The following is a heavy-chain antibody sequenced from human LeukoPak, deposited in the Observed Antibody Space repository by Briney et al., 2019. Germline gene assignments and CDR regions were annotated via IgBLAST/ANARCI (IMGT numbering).Heavy chain of an antibody. D-gene: IGHD2-2*01. J-gene: IGHJ4*02. CDR3: AKDVAYCSRTSCYVNFDY. Sequence: GGSLRLSCAASGFTFSSYEMNWVRQAPGKGLEWVSYISSSGSTIYYADSVKGRFTISRDSAKNSLYLQMNSLRAEDTAVYYCAKDVAYCSRTSCYVNFDYWGQGTLVTVSS. CDR2: ISSSGSTI. CDR1: GFTFSSYE. V-gene: IGHV3-48*03.